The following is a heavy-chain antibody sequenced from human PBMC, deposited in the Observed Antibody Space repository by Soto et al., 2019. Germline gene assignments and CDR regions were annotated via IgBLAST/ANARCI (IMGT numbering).Heavy chain of an antibody. V-gene: IGHV3-9*01. Sequence: GGSLRLSCAASGFTFDDYAMHWVRQAPGKGLEWASGISWNSGYIGYADSVKGRFTISRDNAKNSLYLQMNSLRAEDTALYYCAKDIVTVVDFGDYGKLAFDIWGQGTMVTVS. D-gene: IGHD4-17*01. CDR3: AKDIVTVVDFGDYGKLAFDI. J-gene: IGHJ3*02. CDR1: GFTFDDYA. CDR2: ISWNSGYI.